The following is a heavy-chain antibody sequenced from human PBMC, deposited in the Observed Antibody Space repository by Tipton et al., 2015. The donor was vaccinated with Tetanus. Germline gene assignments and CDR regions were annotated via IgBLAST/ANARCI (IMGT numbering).Heavy chain of an antibody. CDR3: AGVTAQRTELYFDH. Sequence: LRLSCTVSGDSVSGYYWSWIRQPPGKGLEWIGYVYYTGSTNHNPSLKSRVTISMDRSKNQISLQLTSVTAADTAAYFCAGVTAQRTELYFDHWGQGTLVTVSS. CDR1: GDSVSGYY. CDR2: VYYTGST. D-gene: IGHD6-13*01. J-gene: IGHJ4*02. V-gene: IGHV4-59*02.